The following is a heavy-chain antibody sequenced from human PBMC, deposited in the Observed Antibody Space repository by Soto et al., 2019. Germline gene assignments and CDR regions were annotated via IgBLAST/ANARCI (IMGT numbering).Heavy chain of an antibody. V-gene: IGHV1-2*04. J-gene: IGHJ6*02. Sequence: QVQLVQSGAEVKKPGASVKVSCKASGYTFTGYYMHWVRQAPGQGLEWMGWINSNSGGTNYAQKFQGWVTMTRDTSISTAYMELSRLRSDDTAVYYCARGAMVRGVIPYYYGMDVWGQGTTVTVSS. CDR3: ARGAMVRGVIPYYYGMDV. D-gene: IGHD3-10*01. CDR1: GYTFTGYY. CDR2: INSNSGGT.